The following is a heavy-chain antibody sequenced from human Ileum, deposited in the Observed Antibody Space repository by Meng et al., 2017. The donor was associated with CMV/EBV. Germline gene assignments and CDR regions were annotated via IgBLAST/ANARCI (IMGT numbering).Heavy chain of an antibody. D-gene: IGHD2-21*01. CDR3: ARSPGYWFLDY. Sequence: LTCAVSGVSIISNYYGRWVRQYAGEGLEWIGEKTHSGSKKYKPSIKSRVTISLDKTKKHFSLRLTSVTAEDTGVYFCARSPGYWFLDYWGQGTLVTVSS. CDR2: KTHSGSK. CDR1: GVSIISNYY. J-gene: IGHJ4*02. V-gene: IGHV4-4*01.